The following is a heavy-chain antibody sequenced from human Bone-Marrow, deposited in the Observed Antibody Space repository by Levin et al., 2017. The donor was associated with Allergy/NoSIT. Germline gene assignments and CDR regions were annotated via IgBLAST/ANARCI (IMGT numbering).Heavy chain of an antibody. CDR1: GAPFTGFY. D-gene: IGHD6-19*01. V-gene: IGHV4-59*01. Sequence: SQTLSLTCTVAGAPFTGFYWTWIRQSPGKGLEWIGHIYFSGSTDYHPSLGSRVTISSDSSKNQFSLKLTSVTAADTAVYYCARREAVPGTPYDYWGQGTLVTVAS. CDR3: ARREAVPGTPYDY. J-gene: IGHJ4*02. CDR2: IYFSGST.